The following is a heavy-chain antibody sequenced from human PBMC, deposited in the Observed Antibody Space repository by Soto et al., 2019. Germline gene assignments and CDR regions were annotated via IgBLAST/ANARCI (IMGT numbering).Heavy chain of an antibody. V-gene: IGHV4-59*01. CDR2: IYYSGST. D-gene: IGHD2-2*01. J-gene: IGHJ5*02. Sequence: SETLSLTCTVSGGSISSYYWSWIRQPPGKGLEWIGYIYYSGSTNYNPSLKSRVTISVDTSKNQFSLKLSSVTAADTAVYYCARAGVVPAAILGWFDPWGQGTLVTVSS. CDR1: GGSISSYY. CDR3: ARAGVVPAAILGWFDP.